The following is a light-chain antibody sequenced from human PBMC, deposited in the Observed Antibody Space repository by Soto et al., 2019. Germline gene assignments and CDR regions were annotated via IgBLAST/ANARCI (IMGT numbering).Light chain of an antibody. CDR1: QRISNW. J-gene: IGKJ1*01. CDR2: DAS. V-gene: IGKV1-5*01. Sequence: DIQMTQSPSTLSAIEGDRVTITCRASQRISNWLAWYQQKPGKVPKVLIYDASSLENGVPSRFSGSGSGTEFSLTISSLQPDDSATYYCQQYHTYWTFGQGTKVEV. CDR3: QQYHTYWT.